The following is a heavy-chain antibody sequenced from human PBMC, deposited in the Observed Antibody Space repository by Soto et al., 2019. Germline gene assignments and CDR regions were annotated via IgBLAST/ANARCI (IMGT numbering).Heavy chain of an antibody. D-gene: IGHD3-22*01. CDR3: ATNMIVVVITTGAFDI. V-gene: IGHV3-30-3*01. CDR1: GFTFSSYA. Sequence: HPGGSLRLSCAASGFTFSSYAMHWVRQAPGKGLEWVAVISYDGSNKYYADSVKGRFTISRDNSKNTLYLQMNSLRAEDTAVYYCATNMIVVVITTGAFDIWGQGTMVTVSS. CDR2: ISYDGSNK. J-gene: IGHJ3*02.